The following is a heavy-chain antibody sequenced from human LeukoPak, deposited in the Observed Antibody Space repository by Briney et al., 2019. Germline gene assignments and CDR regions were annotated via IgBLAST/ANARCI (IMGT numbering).Heavy chain of an antibody. J-gene: IGHJ3*02. Sequence: GGSLRLSCAASGFTFSSYGMHWVRQAPGKGLEWVAFIRYDGSNKYYADSVKGRFTISRDNSKNTLYLQMNSLRAEDTAVYYCARDNGDYSGAFDIWGQGTMVTVSS. D-gene: IGHD4-17*01. CDR1: GFTFSSYG. CDR3: ARDNGDYSGAFDI. CDR2: IRYDGSNK. V-gene: IGHV3-30*02.